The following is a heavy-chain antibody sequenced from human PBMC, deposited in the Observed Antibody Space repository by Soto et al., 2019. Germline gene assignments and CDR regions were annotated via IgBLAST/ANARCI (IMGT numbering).Heavy chain of an antibody. CDR3: ARMNAGSDAHYYALEV. V-gene: IGHV2-26*03. CDR1: GFSLSNGRIG. CDR2: FFSDVVR. Sequence: SGTTLVNPTETLTLNCTILGFSLSNGRIGVSWIRLPPGRALEWLAHFFSDVVRFYSTSMQSRLTMLQDTSGTQVVLTKTNMDLQDTGTYFCARMNAGSDAHYYALEVWGPGTPVTVSS. J-gene: IGHJ6*01. D-gene: IGHD1-1*01.